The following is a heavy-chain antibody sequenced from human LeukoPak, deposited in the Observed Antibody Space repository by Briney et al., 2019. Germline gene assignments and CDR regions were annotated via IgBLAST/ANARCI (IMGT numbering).Heavy chain of an antibody. Sequence: GRSLRLSCAASGFTFDDYAMHWVRQAPGKGLEWVSGISWNSGSIGYADSVKGRFTISRDNAKNSLYLQMNSLRAEDTALYYCAKGELEMATTIDYWGQGTLVTVSS. CDR2: ISWNSGSI. CDR3: AKGELEMATTIDY. V-gene: IGHV3-9*01. D-gene: IGHD5-24*01. J-gene: IGHJ4*02. CDR1: GFTFDDYA.